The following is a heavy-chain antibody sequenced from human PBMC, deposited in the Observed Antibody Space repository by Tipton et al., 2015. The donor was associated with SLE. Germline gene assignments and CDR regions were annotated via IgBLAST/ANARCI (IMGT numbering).Heavy chain of an antibody. D-gene: IGHD3-16*02. CDR2: INQDGSEK. V-gene: IGHV3-7*03. CDR3: TTDLYYDYVWGSYRPDY. J-gene: IGHJ4*02. Sequence: SLRLSCAASGFTFSSYWMSWVRQAPGKGLEWVANINQDGSEKYYVDSVKGRFTISRDNAKNSLYLQMNSLRAEDTAVYYCTTDLYYDYVWGSYRPDYWGQGTLVTVSS. CDR1: GFTFSSYW.